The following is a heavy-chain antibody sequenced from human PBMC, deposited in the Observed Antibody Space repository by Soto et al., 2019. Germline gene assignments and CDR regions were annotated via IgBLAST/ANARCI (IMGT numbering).Heavy chain of an antibody. V-gene: IGHV4-39*01. Sequence: PSETLSLTCTVSGGSISSSSYYWGWIRQPPGKGLEYIGSIYYSGSTYYNPSLKSRVTISVDTSKNQFSLKLSSVTAADTAVYYSASSTVRSNWYFDYWGQGTLVTVSS. J-gene: IGHJ4*02. CDR2: IYYSGST. D-gene: IGHD2-8*01. CDR3: ASSTVRSNWYFDY. CDR1: GGSISSSSYY.